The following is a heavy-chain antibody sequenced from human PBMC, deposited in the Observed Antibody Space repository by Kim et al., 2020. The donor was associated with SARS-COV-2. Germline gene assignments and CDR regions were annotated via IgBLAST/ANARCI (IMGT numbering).Heavy chain of an antibody. J-gene: IGHJ5*02. Sequence: GSLRLSCAASGFTFSSYAMHWVRQAPGKGLEWVAVISYDGSNKYYADSVKGRFTISRDNSKNTLYLQMNSLRAEDTAVYYCASLAMVRVLDWFDPWGQGTLVTVSS. CDR1: GFTFSSYA. CDR2: ISYDGSNK. CDR3: ASLAMVRVLDWFDP. D-gene: IGHD3-10*01. V-gene: IGHV3-30*04.